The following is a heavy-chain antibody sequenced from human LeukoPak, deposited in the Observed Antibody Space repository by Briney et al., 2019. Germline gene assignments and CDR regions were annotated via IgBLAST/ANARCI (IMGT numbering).Heavy chain of an antibody. J-gene: IGHJ2*01. CDR1: GGSISSYY. V-gene: IGHV4-59*01. CDR2: IYYSGSA. CDR3: ARGDHYWYFDL. D-gene: IGHD2-21*02. Sequence: KPSETQSLTCTVSGGSISSYYWSWIRQPPGKGLEWIGYIYYSGSANYNPSLKSRVTISVDTSKNQFSLKLSSVTAADTAVYYCARGDHYWYFDLWGRGTLVTVSS.